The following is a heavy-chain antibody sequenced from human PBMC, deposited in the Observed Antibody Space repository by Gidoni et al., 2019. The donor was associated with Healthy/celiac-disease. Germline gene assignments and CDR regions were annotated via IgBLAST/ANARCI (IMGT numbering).Heavy chain of an antibody. J-gene: IGHJ6*02. D-gene: IGHD3-22*01. Sequence: QVQLVESGGGVVQPGRSLRLSCAASGFTFSSYGMHWVRPAPGKGLEWVAVISYDGSNKYYADSVKGRFTISRDNSKNTLYLQMNSLRAEDTAVYYCAKDIGDRDTMIVTPLDYYYGMDVWGQGTTVTVSS. CDR2: ISYDGSNK. CDR3: AKDIGDRDTMIVTPLDYYYGMDV. V-gene: IGHV3-30*18. CDR1: GFTFSSYG.